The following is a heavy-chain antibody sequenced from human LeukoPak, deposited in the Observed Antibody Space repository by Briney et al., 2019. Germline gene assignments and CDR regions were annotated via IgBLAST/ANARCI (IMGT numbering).Heavy chain of an antibody. V-gene: IGHV3-23*01. CDR2: ISGSGGST. J-gene: IGHJ4*02. D-gene: IGHD5-18*01. Sequence: GGSLRLSCAASGFTFSSYAMSWVRQAPGKGLEWVSAISGSGGSTYYADSVKGRFTISRDNSKNTLYLQMNSLRAEDTAVYCCAKGLGYSYGYGLDYWGQGTLVTVSS. CDR1: GFTFSSYA. CDR3: AKGLGYSYGYGLDY.